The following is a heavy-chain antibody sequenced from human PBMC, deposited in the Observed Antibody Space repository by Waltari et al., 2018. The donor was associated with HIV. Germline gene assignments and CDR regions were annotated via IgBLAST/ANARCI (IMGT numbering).Heavy chain of an antibody. J-gene: IGHJ4*02. CDR1: GFSFTSSW. CDR3: AVPRCNRANCHFAS. D-gene: IGHD1-1*01. CDR2: MNTDGTYT. V-gene: IGHV3-74*03. Sequence: EVRLEESGGGLVQPGGSLRLSCAASGFSFTSSWIHWVRQVPGKRPEWVSRMNTDGTYTKYADAVRGRVSNSRDNDKNTLYLQMNSLKVEDTAVYFCAVPRCNRANCHFASWGQGTLVTVSS.